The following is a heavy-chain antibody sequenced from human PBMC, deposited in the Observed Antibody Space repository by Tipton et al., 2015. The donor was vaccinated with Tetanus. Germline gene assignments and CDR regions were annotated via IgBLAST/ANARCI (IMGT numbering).Heavy chain of an antibody. J-gene: IGHJ2*01. D-gene: IGHD3-3*01. V-gene: IGHV4-39*07. CDR3: ARASDLGPSDL. CDR1: GGSISSSSYY. CDR2: IYYSGST. Sequence: TLSLTCTVSGGSISSSSYYWGWIRQPPGKGLEWIGSIYYSGSTYYNPSLKSRVTISVDTSKNQFSLKLSSVTAADTAVYYCARASDLGPSDLWGRGTLVTVSS.